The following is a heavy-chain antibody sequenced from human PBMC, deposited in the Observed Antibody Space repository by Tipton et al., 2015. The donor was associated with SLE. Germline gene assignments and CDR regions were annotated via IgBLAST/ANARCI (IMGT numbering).Heavy chain of an antibody. V-gene: IGHV4-30-4*01. D-gene: IGHD6-19*01. Sequence: TLSLTCAVSGGSISSGGYSWSWIRQPPGKGLEWIGYIYYSGSTYYNPSLKSRVTISVDTSKNQFSLKLSSVTAADTAVYYCARARWYSSGSAMGDAFDIWGQGTMVTVSS. CDR1: GGSISSGGYS. CDR3: ARARWYSSGSAMGDAFDI. CDR2: IYYSGST. J-gene: IGHJ3*02.